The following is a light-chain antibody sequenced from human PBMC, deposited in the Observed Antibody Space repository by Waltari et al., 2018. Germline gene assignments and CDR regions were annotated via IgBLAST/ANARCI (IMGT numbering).Light chain of an antibody. CDR1: TGQLALTH. CDR3: QSYDSSNVV. Sequence: NFMLTQPHSVSESPGQPVPISCTRSTGQLALTHVQLYQHRPGSSPTTVIYEDNQRPSGVPDRFSGSIDSSSNSASLTISGLKTEDEADYYCQSYDSSNVVFGGGTKLTVL. J-gene: IGLJ2*01. CDR2: EDN. V-gene: IGLV6-57*01.